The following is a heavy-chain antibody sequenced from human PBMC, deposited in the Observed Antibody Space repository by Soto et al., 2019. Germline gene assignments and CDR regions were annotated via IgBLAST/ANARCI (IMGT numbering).Heavy chain of an antibody. J-gene: IGHJ6*02. V-gene: IGHV3-33*01. D-gene: IGHD1-1*01. Sequence: QVQLVESGGGVVQPGRSLRLSCAASGFTFSSYGMHWVRQAPGKGLEWVAVIWYDGSNKYYADSVKGRFTISRDNSKNTLYLQMNSLRAEDTAVYYCAREKDSTNYYYYGMDVWGQGTTVTVSS. CDR3: AREKDSTNYYYYGMDV. CDR1: GFTFSSYG. CDR2: IWYDGSNK.